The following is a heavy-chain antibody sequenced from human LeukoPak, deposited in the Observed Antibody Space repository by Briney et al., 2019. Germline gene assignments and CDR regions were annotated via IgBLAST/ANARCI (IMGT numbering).Heavy chain of an antibody. Sequence: GGSLRLSCAASGFTFSSYSMNWVRQAPGKGLEWVAFIRSDGYHTYYADSVKGRFTITRDNSKNTLYLQMNSLRLEDMALYYCAKPSGSGVDYWGRGTRVTVSS. CDR3: AKPSGSGVDY. D-gene: IGHD1-26*01. CDR2: IRSDGYHT. CDR1: GFTFSSYS. V-gene: IGHV3-30*02. J-gene: IGHJ4*02.